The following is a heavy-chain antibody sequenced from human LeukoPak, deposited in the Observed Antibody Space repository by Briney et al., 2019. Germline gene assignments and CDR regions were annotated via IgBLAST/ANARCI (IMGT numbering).Heavy chain of an antibody. CDR3: AYFLYCSSTSCWFDY. CDR2: IYYSGST. V-gene: IGHV4-31*03. J-gene: IGHJ4*02. Sequence: PSQTLSLTCTVSGGSISSGGYYWSWIRQHPGKGLEWIGYIYYSGSTYYNPSLKSRVTISVDTSKNQFSLKLSSVTAADTAVYYCAYFLYCSSTSCWFDYWGQGTLVTVSS. CDR1: GGSISSGGYY. D-gene: IGHD2-2*01.